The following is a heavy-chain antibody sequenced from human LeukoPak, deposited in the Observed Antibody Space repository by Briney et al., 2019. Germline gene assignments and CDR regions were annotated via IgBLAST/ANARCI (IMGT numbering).Heavy chain of an antibody. CDR1: GDSISSSY. Sequence: SETLSLTCTVSGDSISSSYWGWIRQPAGKGLEWIGRIHTSGTTYHSPSLKSRVTMSVDTSTNQFSLKLTSVTAADTAMYYCARVRLGRGLAYWGQGTLVTVSS. CDR2: IHTSGTT. J-gene: IGHJ4*02. CDR3: ARVRLGRGLAY. V-gene: IGHV4-4*07. D-gene: IGHD6-19*01.